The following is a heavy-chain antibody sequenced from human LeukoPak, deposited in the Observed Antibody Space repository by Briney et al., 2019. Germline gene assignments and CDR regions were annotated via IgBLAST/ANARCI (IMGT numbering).Heavy chain of an antibody. J-gene: IGHJ6*03. CDR1: GGSITGDY. V-gene: IGHV4-59*01. CDR2: IYDSGST. D-gene: IGHD6-13*01. Sequence: SETLFLTCTVSGGSITGDYWNWIRQPPGKGLEWIAYIYDSGSTNYNPSLKSRVTISKDTSKNQFSLELNSVTAADTAVYYCARGLSSPTLYYYYYMDVWGKGTTVTVSS. CDR3: ARGLSSPTLYYYYYMDV.